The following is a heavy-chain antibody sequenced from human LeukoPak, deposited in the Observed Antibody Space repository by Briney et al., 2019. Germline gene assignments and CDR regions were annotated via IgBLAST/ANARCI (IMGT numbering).Heavy chain of an antibody. CDR3: AELDITMIGGV. CDR1: GFTFSSYE. Sequence: GGSLRLSCAASGFTFSSYEMNWVRQAPGKGLEWVSYINSSGSTIYYADSVKGRFTISRDNAKNSLYLQMNSLRAEDTAVYYCAELDITMIGGVWGKGTTVTISS. CDR2: INSSGSTI. V-gene: IGHV3-48*03. J-gene: IGHJ6*04. D-gene: IGHD3-10*02.